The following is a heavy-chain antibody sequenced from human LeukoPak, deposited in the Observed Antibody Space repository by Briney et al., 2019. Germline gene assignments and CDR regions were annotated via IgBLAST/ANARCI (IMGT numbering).Heavy chain of an antibody. Sequence: DSVKGRFTISRDNSKNTLYLQMNSLRVEDTAVYYCARGGPYYGSGSYSAFHCWGQGPLGIVSA. J-gene: IGHJ4*02. D-gene: IGHD3-10*01. V-gene: IGHV3-30*01. CDR3: ARGGPYYGSGSYSAFHC.